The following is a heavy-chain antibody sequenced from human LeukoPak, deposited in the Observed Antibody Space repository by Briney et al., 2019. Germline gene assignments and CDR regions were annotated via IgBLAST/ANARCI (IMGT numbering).Heavy chain of an antibody. CDR3: AREISTSSSWYGDDAFDI. V-gene: IGHV3-30-3*01. Sequence: GRSLRLSCTASGFTFSSYAIHWVRQAPGKGLEWVTLISYEGSSKYYADSVRGRFIISRDNSKNTLFLQMNSLRAEDTAVYYCAREISTSSSWYGDDAFDIWGQGPMVTVSS. J-gene: IGHJ3*02. D-gene: IGHD6-13*01. CDR1: GFTFSSYA. CDR2: ISYEGSSK.